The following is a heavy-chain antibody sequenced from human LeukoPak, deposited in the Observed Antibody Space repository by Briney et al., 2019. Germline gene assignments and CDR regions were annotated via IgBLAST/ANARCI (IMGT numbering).Heavy chain of an antibody. CDR1: GGSVSSGPYY. Sequence: ESGPTLVNPSATLSLTFTVSGGSVSSGPYYWSWIRQPPGRGLEWIGYIYYSGSTNYSPSLKRRVTISLDTSKNQFSLKLSSVTAADTAVYYCARDLGGHVDYRGQGTLVTVSS. CDR3: ARDLGGHVDY. V-gene: IGHV4-61*01. J-gene: IGHJ4*02. CDR2: IYYSGST. D-gene: IGHD6-25*01.